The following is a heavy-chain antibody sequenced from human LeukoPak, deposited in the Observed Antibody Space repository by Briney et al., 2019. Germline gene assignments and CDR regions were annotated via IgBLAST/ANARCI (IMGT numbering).Heavy chain of an antibody. Sequence: SETLSLTCSASGGSISRSSYNWGWIRQPPGKGLEWIGSIYYSGRTYYNPSLKSRVTISVDTSKIQFSLKLSSVTAADTAVYYCARIITYYDFSCWFDPWGQGTLVTVSS. V-gene: IGHV4-39*01. D-gene: IGHD3-3*01. J-gene: IGHJ5*02. CDR2: IYYSGRT. CDR1: GGSISRSSYN. CDR3: ARIITYYDFSCWFDP.